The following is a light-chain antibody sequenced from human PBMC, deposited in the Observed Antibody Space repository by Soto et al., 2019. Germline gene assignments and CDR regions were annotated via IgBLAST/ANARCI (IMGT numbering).Light chain of an antibody. CDR2: EVT. V-gene: IGLV2-14*01. CDR3: SSYTRSTNLL. Sequence: QSALTQPASVSGSPGQSITISCTGTSSDVGYYYYVSWYQQHPGNAPKVLIYEVTNRPSGVSDRFSGSKSGNTASLTISGLQAEDEADYYCSSYTRSTNLLFGGGTKLTVL. J-gene: IGLJ3*02. CDR1: SSDVGYYYY.